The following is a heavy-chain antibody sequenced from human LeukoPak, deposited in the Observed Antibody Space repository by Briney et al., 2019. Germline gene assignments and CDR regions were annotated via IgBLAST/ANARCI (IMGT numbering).Heavy chain of an antibody. CDR2: INPNSGGT. CDR1: GYTFTGYY. V-gene: IGHV1-2*02. D-gene: IGHD3-22*01. J-gene: IGHJ3*02. CDR3: ARDFSATQYYYDSSGYSDDAFDI. Sequence: ASVKVSCKASGYTFTGYYMHWVRQAPGQGVEWMGWINPNSGGTNYAQKFQGRVTMTRDRSISTAYMELSRLRSDDTAVYYCARDFSATQYYYDSSGYSDDAFDIWGQGTMVTVSS.